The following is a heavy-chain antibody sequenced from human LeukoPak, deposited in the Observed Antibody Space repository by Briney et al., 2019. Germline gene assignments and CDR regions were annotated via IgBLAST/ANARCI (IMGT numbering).Heavy chain of an antibody. CDR3: AREDCSSTSCYEGMDYYYYYGMDV. CDR1: GGTFSSYA. Sequence: SVKVSCKASGGTFSSYAISWVRQAPGQGLEWMGGIIPIFGTANYAQKFQGRVTITADESTSTAYMELSSLRSEDTAVYYCAREDCSSTSCYEGMDYYYYYGMDVWGKGTTVAVSS. J-gene: IGHJ6*04. CDR2: IIPIFGTA. V-gene: IGHV1-69*13. D-gene: IGHD2-2*01.